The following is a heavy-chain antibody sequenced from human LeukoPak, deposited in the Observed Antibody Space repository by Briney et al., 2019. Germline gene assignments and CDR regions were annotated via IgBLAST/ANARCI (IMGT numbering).Heavy chain of an antibody. CDR3: AKGGTNYYDSSGILY. V-gene: IGHV3-30*18. D-gene: IGHD3-22*01. CDR1: GFTFSNYA. Sequence: GGSLRLSCAASGFTFSNYAMHWVRQTPGKGLEWVAVISYDGSDKYYADSVKGRFTISRDNAKNSLYLQMNSLRAEDTAVYYCAKGGTNYYDSSGILYWGQGTLVTVSS. CDR2: ISYDGSDK. J-gene: IGHJ4*02.